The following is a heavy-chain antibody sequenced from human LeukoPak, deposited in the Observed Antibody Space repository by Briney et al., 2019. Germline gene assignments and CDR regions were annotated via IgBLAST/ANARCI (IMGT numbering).Heavy chain of an antibody. Sequence: SETLSLTCTVSGGSISSSSYYWGWIRQPPGKGLEWIGSIYYSGSTYYNPSLKSRVTISVDTSKNQFSLNLSSVTAADTAVYYCARAQPPTVTTSYYYMDVWGKGTTVTVSS. CDR3: ARAQPPTVTTSYYYMDV. V-gene: IGHV4-39*07. CDR1: GGSISSSSYY. D-gene: IGHD4-17*01. J-gene: IGHJ6*03. CDR2: IYYSGST.